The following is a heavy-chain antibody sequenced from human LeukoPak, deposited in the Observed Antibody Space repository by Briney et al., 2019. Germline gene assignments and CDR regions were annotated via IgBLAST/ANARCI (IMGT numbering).Heavy chain of an antibody. CDR2: IIPILGIA. Sequence: ASVKVSCKASGGTFSSYAISWVRQAPGQGLEWMGRIIPILGIANYAQKFQGRVTITADKSTSTAYMELSSLRSEDTAVYYCARDGRCCSSTSCYAGHFDYWGQGTLVTVSS. D-gene: IGHD2-2*01. CDR1: GGTFSSYA. V-gene: IGHV1-69*04. J-gene: IGHJ4*02. CDR3: ARDGRCCSSTSCYAGHFDY.